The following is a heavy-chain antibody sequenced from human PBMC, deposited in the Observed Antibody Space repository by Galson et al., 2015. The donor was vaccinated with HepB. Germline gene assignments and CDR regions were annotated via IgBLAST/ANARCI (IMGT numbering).Heavy chain of an antibody. Sequence: SVKVSCKASGGTFSSYTISWVRQAPGQGLEWMGRIIPILGIANYTQKFQGRVTITADKSTSTAYMELSSLRSEDTAVYYCARADGYFDYSWYFDLWGRGTLVTVSS. J-gene: IGHJ2*01. CDR1: GGTFSSYT. CDR2: IIPILGIA. CDR3: ARADGYFDYSWYFDL. V-gene: IGHV1-69*02. D-gene: IGHD3-9*01.